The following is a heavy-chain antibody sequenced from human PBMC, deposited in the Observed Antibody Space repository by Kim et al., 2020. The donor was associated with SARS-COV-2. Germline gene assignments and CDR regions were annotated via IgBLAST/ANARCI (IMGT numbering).Heavy chain of an antibody. CDR1: GGSTSTSGYY. CDR2: IYYSGPT. J-gene: IGHJ6*02. D-gene: IGHD3-22*01. CDR3: ARVWGEYFDSSGYYSHYFGLDV. Sequence: SETLSLTCTVSGGSTSTSGYYWSWIRQHPGKGLGWVGYIYYSGPTYYNPSLGGRVTISLDSSKNQFSLKLTSLIAADTAVYYCARVWGEYFDSSGYYSHYFGLDVWGQGTSVTVSS. V-gene: IGHV4-31*03.